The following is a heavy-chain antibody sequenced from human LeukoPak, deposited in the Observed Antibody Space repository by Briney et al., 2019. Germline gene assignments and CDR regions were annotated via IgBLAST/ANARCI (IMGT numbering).Heavy chain of an antibody. V-gene: IGHV4-38-2*01. J-gene: IGHJ4*02. Sequence: SETLSLTCAVSGYSIRNGYYWGWIRQPPGKGLEWIGSIHHSGNTYYNPSLKSRVTISVDTSKNQFSLKLSSVTAADTALYYCASFAGSPPYYFYYWGQGTLVTVSS. CDR2: IHHSGNT. CDR3: ASFAGSPPYYFYY. D-gene: IGHD1-1*01. CDR1: GYSIRNGYY.